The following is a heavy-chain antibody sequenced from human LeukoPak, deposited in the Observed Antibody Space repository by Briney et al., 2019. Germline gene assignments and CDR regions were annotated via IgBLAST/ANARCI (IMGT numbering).Heavy chain of an antibody. CDR1: GYTFTGYF. J-gene: IGHJ4*02. CDR2: NNPYSGET. Sequence: SVTVSCKASGYTFTGYFMYCARQTPGPRLDRIGCNNPYSGETNYEQKFPVWLPMTRDASIRTTYMEVSRLTSDDPAVYYCARAVRSSWYSFDYWGQGTLVTVSS. CDR3: ARAVRSSWYSFDY. V-gene: IGHV1-2*04. D-gene: IGHD6-13*01.